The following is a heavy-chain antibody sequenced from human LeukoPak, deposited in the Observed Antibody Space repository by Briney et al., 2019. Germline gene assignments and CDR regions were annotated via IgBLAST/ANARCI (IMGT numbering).Heavy chain of an antibody. CDR2: IKQDGSEK. CDR1: GFTFSSYW. V-gene: IGHV3-7*03. J-gene: IGHJ4*02. D-gene: IGHD3-22*01. CDR3: ATPLDYYDSSGYHQGGD. Sequence: GGSLRLSCAASGFTFSSYWMTWVRQAPGKGLEWVANIKQDGSEKNYVNSVKGRFIISRDNAKNSLYLQMNSLRAEDTAVYYCATPLDYYDSSGYHQGGDWGQGTLVTVSS.